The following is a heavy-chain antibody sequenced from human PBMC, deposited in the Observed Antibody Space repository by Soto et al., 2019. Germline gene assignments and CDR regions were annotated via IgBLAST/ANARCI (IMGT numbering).Heavy chain of an antibody. CDR2: IYSGGLT. CDR1: GFSVSSSY. V-gene: IGHV3-53*01. D-gene: IGHD2-15*01. J-gene: IGHJ4*02. CDR3: ARGLGFCSGGSCYDD. Sequence: LRLSCAASGFSVSSSYMTWVRQAPGKGLEWVSVIYSGGLTFYADSVKGRFAISRDNSKNTLYLQMNSLRPDDTAVYFCARGLGFCSGGSCYDDWGQGTLVTVSS.